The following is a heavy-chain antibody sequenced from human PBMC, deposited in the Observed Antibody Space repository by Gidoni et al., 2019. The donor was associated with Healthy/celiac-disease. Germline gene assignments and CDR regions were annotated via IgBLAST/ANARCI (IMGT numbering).Heavy chain of an antibody. D-gene: IGHD1-7*01. V-gene: IGHV4-30-4*01. Sequence: QAPLQESGPGLVKPSQTLSLTCTVSGCSISSGDSYWSCSRQPPGKGLEWIGYIYYSGSTYYNPSLKSRVTISVDTSKNQFSLKLSSVTAPDTAVYYCAREGAYNWNYRLDYWGQGTLVTVSS. J-gene: IGHJ4*02. CDR3: AREGAYNWNYRLDY. CDR2: IYYSGST. CDR1: GCSISSGDSY.